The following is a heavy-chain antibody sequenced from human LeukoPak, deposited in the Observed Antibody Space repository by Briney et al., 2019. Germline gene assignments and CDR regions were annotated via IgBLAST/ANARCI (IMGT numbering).Heavy chain of an antibody. CDR3: TRGGELMNY. CDR2: IYTSGST. Sequence: KPSETLSLTCTVSGGSISSSSYYWSWIRQPAGKGLEWIGRIYTSGSTNYNPSLKSRVAISIDASKNQFSLRLSSVTAADTAVYYCTRGGELMNYWGQGTLVTVSS. D-gene: IGHD1-7*01. CDR1: GGSISSSSYY. J-gene: IGHJ4*02. V-gene: IGHV4-61*02.